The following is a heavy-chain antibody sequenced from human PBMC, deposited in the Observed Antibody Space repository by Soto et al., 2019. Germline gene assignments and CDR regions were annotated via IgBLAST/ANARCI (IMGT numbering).Heavy chain of an antibody. D-gene: IGHD6-13*01. J-gene: IGHJ3*02. CDR2: ISSSSSTI. CDR1: GFTFSSYS. V-gene: IGHV3-48*02. CDR3: ARIGLRYSSSWSGAFDI. Sequence: EVQLVESGGGLVQPGGSLRLSCAASGFTFSSYSMNWVRQAPGKGLEWVSYISSSSSTIYYADSVKGRFTISRDNAKNSPYLQMNSLRDEDTAVYYCARIGLRYSSSWSGAFDIWGQGTMVTVSS.